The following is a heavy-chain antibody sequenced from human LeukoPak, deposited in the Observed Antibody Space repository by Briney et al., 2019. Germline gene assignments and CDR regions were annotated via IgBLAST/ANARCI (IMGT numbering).Heavy chain of an antibody. J-gene: IGHJ2*01. CDR3: AKATSAYWYFDL. Sequence: GGSLRLSCAASGFTFAGYAMTWVRQAPGKGLEWVSAITGSGSSTYYADSVKGRFTISRDNSKNTLLLQMNSLRAEDTAVYSCAKATSAYWYFDLWGRGTLVTVSS. CDR2: ITGSGSST. V-gene: IGHV3-23*01. D-gene: IGHD3-22*01. CDR1: GFTFAGYA.